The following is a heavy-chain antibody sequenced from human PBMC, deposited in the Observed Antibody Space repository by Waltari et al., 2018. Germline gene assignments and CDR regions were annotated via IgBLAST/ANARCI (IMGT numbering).Heavy chain of an antibody. CDR2: VYSSSRHI. V-gene: IGHV3-48*03. Sequence: EMQLVESGGDLVQPGGSLRLSCAASGFTFSTSKMHWVRQAPGKGLEWISYVYSSSRHILYADCVRGRFTIPRDNAKSSLYLHMSSLRAEDSAVYYCTREAPVLDYFCDLWGQGTLVTVSS. J-gene: IGHJ5*02. D-gene: IGHD3-3*01. CDR1: GFTFSTSK. CDR3: TREAPVLDYFCDL.